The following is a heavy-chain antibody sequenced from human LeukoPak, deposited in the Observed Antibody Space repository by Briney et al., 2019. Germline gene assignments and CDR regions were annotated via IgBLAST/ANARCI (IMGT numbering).Heavy chain of an antibody. V-gene: IGHV4-59*01. Sequence: KPSETLSLTCTVSGGSISSYYWSWIRQPPGKGLEWIGYIYYSGSTNYNPSLKSRVTISVDTSKNQFSLKLSSVTAADTAVHFCASGSSPNYGFWSGYYGFDCWGQGTLVTVSS. CDR2: IYYSGST. CDR3: ASGSSPNYGFWSGYYGFDC. D-gene: IGHD3-3*01. J-gene: IGHJ4*02. CDR1: GGSISSYY.